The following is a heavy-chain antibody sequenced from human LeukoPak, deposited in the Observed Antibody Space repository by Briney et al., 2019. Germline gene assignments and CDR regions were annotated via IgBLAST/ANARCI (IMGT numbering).Heavy chain of an antibody. CDR3: ARGGGAYSSSWYLGLVGYFDY. J-gene: IGHJ4*02. Sequence: SETLSLTCAVSGGSISSGGYSWSWIRQPPGKGLEWIGYIYHSGSTYYNPSLKSRVTISVDRSKNQFSLKLSSVTAADTAVYYCARGGGAYSSSWYLGLVGYFDYWGQGTLVTVSS. CDR2: IYHSGST. D-gene: IGHD6-13*01. V-gene: IGHV4-30-2*01. CDR1: GGSISSGGYS.